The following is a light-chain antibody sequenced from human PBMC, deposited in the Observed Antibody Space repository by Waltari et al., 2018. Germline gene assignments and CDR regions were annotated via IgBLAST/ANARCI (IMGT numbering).Light chain of an antibody. CDR2: GDN. CDR3: QVWDKTSKFV. V-gene: IGLV3-21*02. CDR1: TIGGRT. J-gene: IGLJ6*01. Sequence: YDLTQPRPVSVSLGQTARITCGGDTIGGRTSQWYQQKPPQAPVLVIYGDNGRPSGIPDRFSGSNSGNTATLTISGVEAGDEADYYCQVWDKTSKFVFGSGTRLIVF.